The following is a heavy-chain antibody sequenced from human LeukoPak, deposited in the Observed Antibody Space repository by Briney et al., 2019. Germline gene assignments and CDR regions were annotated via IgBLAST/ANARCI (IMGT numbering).Heavy chain of an antibody. CDR1: GGSISSYY. CDR3: ARDYYYDSSGYRGFDY. D-gene: IGHD3-22*01. Sequence: PSETLSLTCTVSGGSISSYYWSWIRQPPGKGLEWIGSIYYSGSTYYNPSLKSRVTISVDTSKNQFSLKLSSVTAADTAVYYCARDYYYDSSGYRGFDYWGQGTLVTVSS. V-gene: IGHV4-39*07. J-gene: IGHJ4*02. CDR2: IYYSGST.